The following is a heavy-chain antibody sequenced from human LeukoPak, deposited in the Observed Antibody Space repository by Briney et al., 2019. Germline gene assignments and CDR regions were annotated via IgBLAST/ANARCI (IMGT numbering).Heavy chain of an antibody. V-gene: IGHV1-46*01. D-gene: IGHD3-3*01. Sequence: SVKVSCKASGDTFSSYAISWVRQAPGQGLEWMGRINPSGTGTRYAQKFQGRVIVTRDTSTSTLYMELGSLTSEDTALYYCARAHTSAPGTLFDYWGQGTLVTVSS. CDR3: ARAHTSAPGTLFDY. CDR2: INPSGTGT. CDR1: GDTFSSYA. J-gene: IGHJ4*02.